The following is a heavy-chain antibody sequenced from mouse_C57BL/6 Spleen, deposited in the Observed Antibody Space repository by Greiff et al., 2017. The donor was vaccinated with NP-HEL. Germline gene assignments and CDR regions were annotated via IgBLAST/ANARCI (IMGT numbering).Heavy chain of an antibody. J-gene: IGHJ2*01. Sequence: QVQLKESGPELVKPGASVKISCKASGYAFSSSWMHWVKQRPGKGLEWIGRIYPGDGDTKYNGKFKGKATLNADKSSSTAYMQLSSLTSEDSAVYFCIYDYDAWGQGTTLTVSS. CDR2: IYPGDGDT. V-gene: IGHV1-82*01. D-gene: IGHD2-4*01. CDR3: IYDYDA. CDR1: GYAFSSSW.